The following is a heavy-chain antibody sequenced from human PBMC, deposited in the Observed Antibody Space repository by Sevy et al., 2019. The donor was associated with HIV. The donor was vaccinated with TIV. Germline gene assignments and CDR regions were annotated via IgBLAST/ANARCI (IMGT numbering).Heavy chain of an antibody. CDR3: ARGICSSTSCYLDY. CDR1: GFTFSTYG. D-gene: IGHD2-2*01. Sequence: GGSLRLSCAASGFTFSTYGMHWVRQAPGKGLEWVAIIWYDGSKKYYADSVKGRFTISRDSSKNTLFLQMNSLRAEDTDVYYCARGICSSTSCYLDYWGRGTLVTVSS. V-gene: IGHV3-33*01. J-gene: IGHJ4*02. CDR2: IWYDGSKK.